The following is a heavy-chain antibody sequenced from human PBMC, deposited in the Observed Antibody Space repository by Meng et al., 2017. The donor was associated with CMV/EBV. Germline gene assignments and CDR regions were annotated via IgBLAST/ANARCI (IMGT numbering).Heavy chain of an antibody. D-gene: IGHD2-2*01. CDR1: GFTFSSYW. CDR2: IKQDGSEK. V-gene: IGHV3-7*01. CDR3: ARAGGYRYCSSTSCYWANYYYGMDV. J-gene: IGHJ6*02. Sequence: GESLKISCAASGFTFSSYWMSWVRQAPGKGLEWVANIKQDGSEKYYVDSVKGRFTISRDNAKNSLYLQMNSLRAEDTAVYYCARAGGYRYCSSTSCYWANYYYGMDVWGQGTTVTVSS.